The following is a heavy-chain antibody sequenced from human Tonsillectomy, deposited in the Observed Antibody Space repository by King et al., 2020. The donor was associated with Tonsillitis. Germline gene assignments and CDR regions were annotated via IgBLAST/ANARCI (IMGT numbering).Heavy chain of an antibody. CDR1: GYTLTAIS. V-gene: IGHV1-24*01. J-gene: IGHJ6*01. CDR3: ATDKKVYYYGMDV. Sequence: QLVQSGAEVKKPGPSVMVSCKVSGYTLTAISMHWVRQTPGKGLEWIGGYDPENGKTIYAQRFQGRVTMTEDTYTDTDYMELSSLRSEDTAVYYCATDKKVYYYGMDVWRQGTTVIVPS. CDR2: YDPENGKT.